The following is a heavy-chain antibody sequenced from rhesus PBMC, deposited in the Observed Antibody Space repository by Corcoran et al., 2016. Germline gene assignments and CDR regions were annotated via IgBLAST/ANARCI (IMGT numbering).Heavy chain of an antibody. CDR3: ARRLVGTFDY. Sequence: QVQLQESGPGLVKPSETLSLTCAVSGGSISSSYYYWSGTRQAPGKGLEWIGYLSYSGIPSYNPSLKSRVTISRDTSKNQFSLKLSSVTAADTAVYYCARRLVGTFDYWGQGVLVTVSS. CDR2: LSYSGIP. V-gene: IGHV4-122*02. J-gene: IGHJ4*01. CDR1: GGSISSSYYY. D-gene: IGHD1-44*01.